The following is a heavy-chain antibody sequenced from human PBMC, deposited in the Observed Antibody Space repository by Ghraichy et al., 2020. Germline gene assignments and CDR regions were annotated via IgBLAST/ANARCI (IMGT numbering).Heavy chain of an antibody. CDR1: GGSISSSNW. D-gene: IGHD6-13*01. Sequence: SETLSLTCAVSGGSISSSNWWSWVRQPPGKGLEWIGEIYHSGSTNYNPSLKSRVTISVDKSKNQFSLKLSSVTAADTAVYYCASFRRTGYSSSWYYYYFDYWGQGTLVTVSS. V-gene: IGHV4-4*02. CDR2: IYHSGST. J-gene: IGHJ4*02. CDR3: ASFRRTGYSSSWYYYYFDY.